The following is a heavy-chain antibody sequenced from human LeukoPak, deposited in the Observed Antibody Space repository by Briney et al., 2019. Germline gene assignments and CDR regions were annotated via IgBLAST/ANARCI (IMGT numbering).Heavy chain of an antibody. CDR2: IYHTGST. J-gene: IGHJ4*02. CDR1: GGSISNSDW. D-gene: IGHD5-18*01. V-gene: IGHV4-4*02. Sequence: SETLSLSCAVSGGSISNSDWWSWVRQAPGKGLEWIGEIYHTGSTNYNPSLKSRVTISVDKSKNQFSLNLSSVTAADTAVYYCARRIQLWPYYFDYWGQGTLVTVSS. CDR3: ARRIQLWPYYFDY.